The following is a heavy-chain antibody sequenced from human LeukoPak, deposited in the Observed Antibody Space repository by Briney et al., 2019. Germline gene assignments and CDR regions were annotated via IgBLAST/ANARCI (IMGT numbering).Heavy chain of an antibody. CDR2: INSDGINT. CDR1: GFTLRNFA. J-gene: IGHJ5*02. V-gene: IGHV3-74*01. D-gene: IGHD3-22*01. Sequence: PGGSLRLSCAASGFTLRNFAMAWVRQAPGKGLVWVSRINSDGINTSYADSVKGRFTISRDNAKNTLNLQMNSLRAEDTAVYYCARDLGQYYDTSDNWFDPWGQGTLVTVSS. CDR3: ARDLGQYYDTSDNWFDP.